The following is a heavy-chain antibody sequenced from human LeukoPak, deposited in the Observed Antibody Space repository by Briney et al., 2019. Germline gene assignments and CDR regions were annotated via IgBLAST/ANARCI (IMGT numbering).Heavy chain of an antibody. CDR1: GGSISSSSYY. J-gene: IGHJ4*02. Sequence: SETLSLTCTVSGGSISSSSYYWGWIRQPPGKGLEWIGSIYYSGSTYYNPSLKSRVTISVDTPKNQFSLKLSSVTAADTAVYYCAKSPQGYSGSYDGRKRGQYFDYWGQGTLVTVSS. CDR2: IYYSGST. D-gene: IGHD1-26*01. CDR3: AKSPQGYSGSYDGRKRGQYFDY. V-gene: IGHV4-39*01.